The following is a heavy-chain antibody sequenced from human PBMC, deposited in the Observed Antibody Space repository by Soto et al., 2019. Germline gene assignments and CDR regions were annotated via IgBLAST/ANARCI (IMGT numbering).Heavy chain of an antibody. CDR2: VSIGGST. J-gene: IGHJ4*02. V-gene: IGHV3-23*01. Sequence: PGGSLRLSGAASGFTFSSYAMDWVRQGPGKGLEWVAVVSIGGSTHYADSVRGRFTISRDNSKNTLSLQMNSLTAEDTAVYFCAKRRGAGGHFDYWGQGALVTVSS. CDR3: AKRRGAGGHFDY. D-gene: IGHD2-15*01. CDR1: GFTFSSYA.